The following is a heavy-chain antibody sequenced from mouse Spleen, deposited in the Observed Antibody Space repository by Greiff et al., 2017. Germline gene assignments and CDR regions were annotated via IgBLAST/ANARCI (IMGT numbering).Heavy chain of an antibody. CDR2: SRNKANDYTT. Sequence: DVKLVESGGGLVQSGRSLRLSCATSGFTFSDFYMEWVRQAPGKGLEWIAASRNKANDYTTEYSASVKGRFIVSRDTSQSILYLQMNALRAEDTAIYYCARDAKDGSRGFAYWGQGTLVTVSA. CDR3: ARDAKDGSRGFAY. CDR1: GFTFSDFY. V-gene: IGHV7-1*01. J-gene: IGHJ3*01. D-gene: IGHD1-1*01.